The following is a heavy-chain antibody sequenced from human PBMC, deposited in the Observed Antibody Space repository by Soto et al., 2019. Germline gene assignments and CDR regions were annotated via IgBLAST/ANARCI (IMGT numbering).Heavy chain of an antibody. CDR2: IIPIFGTA. Sequence: QVQLVQSGAEVKKPGSSVKVSCKASGGTFSSYAISWVRQAPGQGLEWMGGIIPIFGTANYAQKFQGRVTITADESTSTAYMELSSLRSEDTAVYYCARIERYCISTSCTNAFDTWGQGTMVTVSS. D-gene: IGHD2-2*01. J-gene: IGHJ3*02. CDR1: GGTFSSYA. CDR3: ARIERYCISTSCTNAFDT. V-gene: IGHV1-69*12.